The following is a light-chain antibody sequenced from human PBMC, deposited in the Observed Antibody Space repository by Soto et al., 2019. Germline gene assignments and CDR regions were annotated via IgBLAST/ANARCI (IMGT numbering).Light chain of an antibody. J-gene: IGKJ5*01. CDR2: GVS. V-gene: IGKV3D-20*02. CDR3: QQRSSWPNT. CDR1: QSVLSDY. Sequence: VLTHSPGTLSLYQRPRATLSFRSSQSVLSDYFAWYQQQPGQAPRVIIFGVSTRATGVPDRFSGSGSGADFTLTISSLEPEDCAVYYSQQRSSWPNTFGQGTRLEI.